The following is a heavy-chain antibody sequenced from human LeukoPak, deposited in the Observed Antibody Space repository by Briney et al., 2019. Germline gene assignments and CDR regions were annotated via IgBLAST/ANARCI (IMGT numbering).Heavy chain of an antibody. CDR1: GFTFTNYG. Sequence: GGSLRLSCAASGFTFTNYGMHWVRQAPGKGLEWVAVISYDGSNKYYADSVKGRFTISRDNSKNTLYLQMNSLRAEDTAVYYCAKDLWEYYDLLTGYKADYWGQGTLVTVSS. V-gene: IGHV3-30*18. CDR3: AKDLWEYYDLLTGYKADY. D-gene: IGHD3-9*01. J-gene: IGHJ4*02. CDR2: ISYDGSNK.